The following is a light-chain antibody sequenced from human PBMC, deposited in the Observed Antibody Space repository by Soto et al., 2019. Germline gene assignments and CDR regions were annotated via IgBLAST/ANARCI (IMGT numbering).Light chain of an antibody. CDR3: QQYNRVTLT. J-gene: IGKJ1*01. CDR2: KAS. CDR1: QGISTW. Sequence: DIQMTQSRATLSASVGDRVAITCRASQGISTWLAWFQQKPGKAPKVLIYKASTLESGVPSRFSGSGSGTEFTLTISSLQPDDFATYYCQQYNRVTLTFGQGTKVEI. V-gene: IGKV1-5*03.